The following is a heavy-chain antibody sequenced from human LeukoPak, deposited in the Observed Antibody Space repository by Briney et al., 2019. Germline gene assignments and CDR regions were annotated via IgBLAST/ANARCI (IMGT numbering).Heavy chain of an antibody. J-gene: IGHJ4*02. CDR2: IYYSGST. Sequence: SETLSLTCTVSGGSISGYYCSWIRQPPGKGLEWIGYIYYSGSTSYNPSLKSRVTLSVDTSKNQFSLKLSSVTAADTAVYYCARGYYDSSGYYRGFDYWGQGTLVTVSS. CDR3: ARGYYDSSGYYRGFDY. CDR1: GGSISGYY. D-gene: IGHD3-22*01. V-gene: IGHV4-59*01.